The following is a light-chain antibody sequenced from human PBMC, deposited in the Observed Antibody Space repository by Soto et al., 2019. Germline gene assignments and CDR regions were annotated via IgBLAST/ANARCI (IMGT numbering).Light chain of an antibody. CDR3: STYTSSSTLV. CDR2: EVS. CDR1: RSDVGGYNY. Sequence: QSALTQPASVSGSPGQSITISCTGTRSDVGGYNYVSWYQQHPGKAPKLMIYEVSNRPSGVSNRFSGSKSGNTAYLTISGLQAEDEADYYCSTYTSSSTLVFGTGTKLTVL. J-gene: IGLJ1*01. V-gene: IGLV2-14*01.